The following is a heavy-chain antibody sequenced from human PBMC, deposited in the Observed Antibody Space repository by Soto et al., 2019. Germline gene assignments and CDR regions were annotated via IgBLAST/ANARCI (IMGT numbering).Heavy chain of an antibody. Sequence: QVQLVQSGAEVKKPGASVKVSCKASGYTFTSYYMHWVRQAPGQGLEWMGIINPSGGSTSYAQKFQGRVTMTRDTSTSTVCMELSSLRSEDTAVYYCARASFAVAVLDYWGQGTLVTVSS. V-gene: IGHV1-46*01. D-gene: IGHD3-3*01. J-gene: IGHJ4*02. CDR2: INPSGGST. CDR1: GYTFTSYY. CDR3: ARASFAVAVLDY.